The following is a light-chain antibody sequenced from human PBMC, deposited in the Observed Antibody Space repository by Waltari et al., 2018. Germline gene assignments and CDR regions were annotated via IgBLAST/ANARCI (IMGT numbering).Light chain of an antibody. V-gene: IGKV4-1*01. CDR1: QSVLYSSNNKNY. CDR3: QQYYSTLWT. J-gene: IGKJ1*01. Sequence: DIVMTQSPDSLAVSLGERATINCKSSQSVLYSSNNKNYLAWYQQKPGQPPKLLIYWASTRESGVPDRFSGSGSGTDFTLTIRSLQAEDVAVYDCQQYYSTLWTFGQGTKVEIK. CDR2: WAS.